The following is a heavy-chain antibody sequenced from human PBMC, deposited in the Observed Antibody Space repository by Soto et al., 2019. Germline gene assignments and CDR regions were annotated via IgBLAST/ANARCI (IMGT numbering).Heavy chain of an antibody. CDR3: ARSYYDYVWGSYRYSPQHRSDP. Sequence: GASVKVSCKASGYTFTSYVMNWVRQATGQGLEWMGWMNPNSGNTGIAQKFQGRVTMTRNTSISTAYMELSRLRSEDTAVYHCARSYYDYVWGSYRYSPQHRSDPWGQGTLVTVSS. J-gene: IGHJ5*02. D-gene: IGHD3-16*02. CDR2: MNPNSGNT. CDR1: GYTFTSYV. V-gene: IGHV1-8*01.